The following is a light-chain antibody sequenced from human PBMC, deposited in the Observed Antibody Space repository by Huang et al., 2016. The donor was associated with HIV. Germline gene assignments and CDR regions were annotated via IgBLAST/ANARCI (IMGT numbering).Light chain of an antibody. CDR2: GAF. CDR3: LQYSNWPQT. V-gene: IGKV3-15*01. Sequence: EIVMTQSPGTLSVSPGERATLSCRASQSVSSNLAWYQQTPGQPPRLLIDGAFTRATGIPARFSGSGSGTEFTLTISSLQSEDFAVYYCLQYSNWPQTFGQGTKLEIK. CDR1: QSVSSN. J-gene: IGKJ2*01.